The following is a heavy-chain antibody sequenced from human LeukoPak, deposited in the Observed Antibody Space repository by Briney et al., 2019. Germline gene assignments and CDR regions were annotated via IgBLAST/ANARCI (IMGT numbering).Heavy chain of an antibody. Sequence: ASVKVSCKSSGYMFTSHGIHWLRQAPGQGLEWMGWISAENGNTNYVQQFLGRVTMTRDTSTSTAYMELRSLKPDDTAVYYCARDYYDSSPEAFDIWGQGTMVTVSS. CDR3: ARDYYDSSPEAFDI. CDR2: ISAENGNT. CDR1: GYMFTSHG. D-gene: IGHD3-22*01. V-gene: IGHV1-18*01. J-gene: IGHJ3*02.